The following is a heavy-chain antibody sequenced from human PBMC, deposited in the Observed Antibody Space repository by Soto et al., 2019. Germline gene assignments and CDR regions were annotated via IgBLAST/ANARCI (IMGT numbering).Heavy chain of an antibody. V-gene: IGHV3-15*01. Sequence: PGGSLRLSCATSGFTFRDAWMMWVRQAPGKGLEWVGLAKSKGSGGTTDYAAPVKDRFTISRDDAKDTFYLQMNSLKTEDTAVYYYVTEVPNGSSYLPVDYWGQGTLVTVSS. CDR1: GFTFRDAW. J-gene: IGHJ4*02. CDR2: AKSKGSGGTT. D-gene: IGHD2-15*01. CDR3: VTEVPNGSSYLPVDY.